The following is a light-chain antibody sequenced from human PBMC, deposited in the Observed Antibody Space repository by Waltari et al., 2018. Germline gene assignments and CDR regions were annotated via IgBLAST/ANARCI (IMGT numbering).Light chain of an antibody. V-gene: IGKV1-NL1*01. CDR1: QDINTS. J-gene: IGKJ1*01. Sequence: DIQMTQSPSSLSASVGDRVPVTCRASQDINTSLAWYQQKPGQAPKLLLYFASTLESGVPSRFSGGGSGTEYTLTISSLQPEDFAIYFCQQLYSTPRTFGQGTKVDIK. CDR3: QQLYSTPRT. CDR2: FAS.